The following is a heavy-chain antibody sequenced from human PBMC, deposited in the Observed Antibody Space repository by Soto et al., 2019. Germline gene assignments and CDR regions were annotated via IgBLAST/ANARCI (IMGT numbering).Heavy chain of an antibody. J-gene: IGHJ5*01. CDR3: ARGGPYDFWSGAPVFNWFDP. Sequence: SETLSLTCTVSGDSISSGDYYWSWIRQPPGKGLQWIGYIYYSGSTYYNPSLESRVSLSVDTSKNQFSLNLSSVTAADTAVYYCARGGPYDFWSGAPVFNWFDPWGQATLVTVSS. CDR1: GDSISSGDYY. CDR2: IYYSGST. D-gene: IGHD3-3*01. V-gene: IGHV4-30-4*01.